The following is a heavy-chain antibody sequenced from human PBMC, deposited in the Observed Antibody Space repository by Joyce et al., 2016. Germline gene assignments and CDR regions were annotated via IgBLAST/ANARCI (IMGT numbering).Heavy chain of an antibody. Sequence: QVQLVQSGADVRKPGSSVKVSCKASDGTFSSYALSWVRQAPGQGPEWIGWITPIFGTTYYTQKVHGRVTITAAESTSTAYMELTSLRSEDTAVYYCARGGTRVGVIYEYSGMDVWGQGTTVTVS. CDR1: DGTFSSYA. CDR3: ARGGTRVGVIYEYSGMDV. CDR2: ITPIFGTT. J-gene: IGHJ6*02. D-gene: IGHD3-10*01. V-gene: IGHV1-69*01.